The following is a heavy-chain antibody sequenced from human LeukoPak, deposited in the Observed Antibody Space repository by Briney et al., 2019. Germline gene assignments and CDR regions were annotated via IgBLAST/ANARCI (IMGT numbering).Heavy chain of an antibody. J-gene: IGHJ3*02. CDR2: INSSGGNT. CDR3: SGGPVAGALDVFDI. Sequence: GASVKVSCKASGYTFTSYYMHWVRQAPGQGLEWVGVINSSGGNTYYAQKFQGRVTMTRDTSTSTGYMELSNLRSEDTGVYYCSGGPVAGALDVFDIWGEGEMVTVSS. V-gene: IGHV1-46*01. D-gene: IGHD6-19*01. CDR1: GYTFTSYY.